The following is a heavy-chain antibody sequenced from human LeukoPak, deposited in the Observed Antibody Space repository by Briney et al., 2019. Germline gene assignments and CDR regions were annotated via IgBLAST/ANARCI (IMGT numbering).Heavy chain of an antibody. Sequence: GGSLRLSCAASGFTFSSYTMNWVRQAPGKGLEWVASFSGSRNYIYYADSVKGRFTISRDNAKNSLYLQLNSLRAEDTAVYYCTREDNWYFDLWGRGTLVTVSS. V-gene: IGHV3-21*04. CDR2: FSGSRNYI. CDR1: GFTFSSYT. J-gene: IGHJ2*01. CDR3: TREDNWYFDL.